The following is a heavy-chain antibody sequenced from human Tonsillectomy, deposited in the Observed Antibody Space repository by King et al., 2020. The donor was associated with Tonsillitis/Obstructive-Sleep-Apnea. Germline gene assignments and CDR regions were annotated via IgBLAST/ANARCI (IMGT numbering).Heavy chain of an antibody. Sequence: VQLVESGGGLVQPGGSLRLXXXASGFXFSRNAMHWARQAPGKGLDHVSGISSNGGSXYYADSVKGRFTISRDNSKNTLYLQMSSLRAEDTAVYYCVKVAEYCSSTSCQYYFDXWGQGTLVTVSX. CDR1: GFXFSRNA. V-gene: IGHV3-64D*06. CDR2: ISSNGGSX. D-gene: IGHD2-2*01. J-gene: IGHJ4*02. CDR3: VKVAEYCSSTSCQYYFDX.